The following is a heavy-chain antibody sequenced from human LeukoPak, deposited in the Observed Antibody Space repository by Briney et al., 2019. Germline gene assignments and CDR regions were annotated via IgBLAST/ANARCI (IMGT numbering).Heavy chain of an antibody. CDR2: IYYSGST. Sequence: PSETLSLTCTVSGGSISSYYWSWIRQPPGKGLEWIGYIYYSGSTNYNPSLKSRVTISVDTSKNQFSLKLSSVTAADTAVYYCARRLMVRGLVSYGMGVWGQGTTVTVSS. J-gene: IGHJ6*02. CDR1: GGSISSYY. CDR3: ARRLMVRGLVSYGMGV. D-gene: IGHD3-10*01. V-gene: IGHV4-59*08.